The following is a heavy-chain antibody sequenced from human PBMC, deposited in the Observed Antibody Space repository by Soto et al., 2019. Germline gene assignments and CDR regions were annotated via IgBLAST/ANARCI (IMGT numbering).Heavy chain of an antibody. V-gene: IGHV3-7*01. CDR3: ATDSGTSDY. D-gene: IGHD1-1*01. CDR2: IKQDGSER. J-gene: IGHJ4*02. CDR1: GFTFSTYC. Sequence: PGGSVRLSCAASGFTFSTYCMSWVRQAPGKGLEWVANIKQDGSERYYVDSVKGRFTISRDNAKNSLYLQMNSLRAEDTAVYYCATDSGTSDYWGQGTPVTVSS.